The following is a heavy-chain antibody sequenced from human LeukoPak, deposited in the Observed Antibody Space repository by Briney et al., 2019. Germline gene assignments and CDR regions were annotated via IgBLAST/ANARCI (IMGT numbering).Heavy chain of an antibody. Sequence: EASVKVSCKASGYTFTGYYMYWVRQAPGQGLEWMGWINPNSGGTNYAQKFQGRVTMTRDTSISTAYMELSRLRSDDTAVYYCARDRIAVAGTLYYYYGMDVWGQGTTVTVSS. D-gene: IGHD6-19*01. CDR1: GYTFTGYY. J-gene: IGHJ6*02. V-gene: IGHV1-2*02. CDR2: INPNSGGT. CDR3: ARDRIAVAGTLYYYYGMDV.